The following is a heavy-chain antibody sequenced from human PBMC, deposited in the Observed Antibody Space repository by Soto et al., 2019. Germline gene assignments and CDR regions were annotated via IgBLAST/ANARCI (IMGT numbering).Heavy chain of an antibody. CDR2: INSDGSST. CDR1: GFTFSNYW. J-gene: IGHJ2*01. Sequence: GSLRLSCAASGFTFSNYWMHWVRQAPGKGLVWVSRINSDGSSTSYADSVKGRFTISRDNAKNTLYLQMNSLRAEDTAVYYCSRGGYCSGGVCYVNWYFDLWGRGTLVTVSS. D-gene: IGHD2-15*01. CDR3: SRGGYCSGGVCYVNWYFDL. V-gene: IGHV3-74*01.